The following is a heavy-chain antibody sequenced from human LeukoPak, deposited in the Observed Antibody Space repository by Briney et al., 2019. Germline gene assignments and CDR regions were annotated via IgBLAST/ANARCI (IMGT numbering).Heavy chain of an antibody. V-gene: IGHV3-21*01. J-gene: IGHJ5*02. CDR2: ISSSSSYI. Sequence: GGSLRLSCAASGFTFSSYSMNWVRQAPGKGLEWVSSISSSSSYIYYADSVKGRFTISRDNAKNSLYLQMNSLRAEDTAVYYCARVGWFGELSSKYNWFDPWGQGTLVTVSS. D-gene: IGHD3-10*01. CDR3: ARVGWFGELSSKYNWFDP. CDR1: GFTFSSYS.